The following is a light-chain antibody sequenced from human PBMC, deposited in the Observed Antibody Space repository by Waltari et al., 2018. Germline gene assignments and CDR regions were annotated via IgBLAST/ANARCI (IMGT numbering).Light chain of an antibody. CDR3: QQYNSWPFT. J-gene: IGKJ3*01. CDR2: AAS. Sequence: EKVMTQSPATLSVSPGERATLSRRASQSVSNHLAWYQQRPGQAPRLLIYAASSRAAGVPARFSGSGSGTEFTLTIDSLQSEDFAVYFCQQYNSWPFTFGPGTQVDIK. CDR1: QSVSNH. V-gene: IGKV3-15*01.